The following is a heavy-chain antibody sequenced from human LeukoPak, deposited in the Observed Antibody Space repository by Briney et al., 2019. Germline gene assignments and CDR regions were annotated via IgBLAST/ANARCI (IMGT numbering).Heavy chain of an antibody. V-gene: IGHV4-59*01. CDR2: IYYSGST. CDR1: GGSISRYY. J-gene: IGHJ4*02. Sequence: SETLSLTCTVSGGSISRYYWSWIRQPPGKGLEWIGYIYYSGSTNYNPSLKSRVTISVETSKNQFSLKLNSVTAADTAVYYCARGGSSSWAYNFDYWGQGTLVTVSS. D-gene: IGHD6-13*01. CDR3: ARGGSSSWAYNFDY.